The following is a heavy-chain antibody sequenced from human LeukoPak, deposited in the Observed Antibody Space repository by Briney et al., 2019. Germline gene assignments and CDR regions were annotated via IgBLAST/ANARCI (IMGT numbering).Heavy chain of an antibody. CDR1: GFTFSSYA. V-gene: IGHV3-30*02. CDR3: AKDSRNLPFDY. D-gene: IGHD1-14*01. Sequence: GGSLRLSCAASGFTFSSYAMSWVRQAPGKGLEWVAFIRSDGYNKYYADSVKGRFIISRDNSKNTVYLQMNSLRAEDTAVYYCAKDSRNLPFDYWGQGTLVTVSS. CDR2: IRSDGYNK. J-gene: IGHJ4*02.